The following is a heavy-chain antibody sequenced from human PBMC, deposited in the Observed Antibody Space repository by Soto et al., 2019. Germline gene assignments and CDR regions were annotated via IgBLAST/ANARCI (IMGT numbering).Heavy chain of an antibody. CDR3: SRGLSGYYEFEY. D-gene: IGHD5-12*01. CDR1: GFTFSSYW. CDR2: IKGDGTNT. J-gene: IGHJ4*02. Sequence: GGSLRLSSAASGFTFSSYWMHWVRQVPRKGLVWVSRIKGDGTNTGYADSVKGRFTISRDNVENTLYLQMNSLRAEDTAVYYCSRGLSGYYEFEYWGQGTLVTVSS. V-gene: IGHV3-74*01.